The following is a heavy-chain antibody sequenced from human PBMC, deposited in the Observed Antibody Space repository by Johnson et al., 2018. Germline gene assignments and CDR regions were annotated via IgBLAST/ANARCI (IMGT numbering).Heavy chain of an antibody. J-gene: IGHJ6*03. V-gene: IGHV3-43D*03. D-gene: IGHD2-2*01. CDR3: AKAVGSSSTYFMDV. CDR2: ITWYGVST. CDR1: GFTFGEYA. Sequence: VQLVESVGVVVQPGGSLRLSCAASGFTFGEYAMHWVRQAPGKGLEWVSLITWYGVSTYYADSVKGRFTISRDNTKNSLYLQMNSLRAEDTALYYCAKAVGSSSTYFMDVWGKGTTVIVSS.